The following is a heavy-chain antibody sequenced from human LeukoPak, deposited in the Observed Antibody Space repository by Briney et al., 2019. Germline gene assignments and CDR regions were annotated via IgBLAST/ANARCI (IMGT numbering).Heavy chain of an antibody. V-gene: IGHV3-21*01. Sequence: GGSLRLSCAASGFTFTIYAMAWVRQAPGRGLEWVSSISSSSSYIYYADSVKGRFTISRDNAKNSLYLQMNSLRAEDTAVYYCARGAVRGEAGWYFDLWGRGTLVTVSS. CDR1: GFTFTIYA. CDR3: ARGAVRGEAGWYFDL. D-gene: IGHD3-10*01. CDR2: ISSSSSYI. J-gene: IGHJ2*01.